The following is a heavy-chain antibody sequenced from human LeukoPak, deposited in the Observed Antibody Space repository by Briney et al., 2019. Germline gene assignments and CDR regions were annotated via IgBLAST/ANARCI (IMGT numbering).Heavy chain of an antibody. V-gene: IGHV3-11*04. CDR2: ISSSGSTI. J-gene: IGHJ4*02. Sequence: GGSLRLSCAASGFTVSSNYMSWVRQAPGKGLEWVSYISSSGSTIYYADSVKGRFTISRDNAKNSLYLQMNSLRAEDTSIYYCARGSWLVPPTDYWGQGTLVTVSS. CDR3: ARGSWLVPPTDY. D-gene: IGHD6-19*01. CDR1: GFTVSSNY.